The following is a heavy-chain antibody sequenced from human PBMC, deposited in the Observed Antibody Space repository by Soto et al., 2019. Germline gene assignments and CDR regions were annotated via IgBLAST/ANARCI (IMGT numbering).Heavy chain of an antibody. CDR3: ARVKKYWDSSGNGFVP. D-gene: IGHD3-22*01. CDR1: GGSISSGGYY. CDR2: IYYSGST. Sequence: SETLSLTCTVSGGSISSGGYYWSWIRQHPGKGLEWIGYIYYSGSTYYNPSLKSRVTISVDTSKNQFSLKLSSVTAADTAVYYCARVKKYWDSSGNGFVPWGQGTLVNGSS. J-gene: IGHJ5*02. V-gene: IGHV4-31*03.